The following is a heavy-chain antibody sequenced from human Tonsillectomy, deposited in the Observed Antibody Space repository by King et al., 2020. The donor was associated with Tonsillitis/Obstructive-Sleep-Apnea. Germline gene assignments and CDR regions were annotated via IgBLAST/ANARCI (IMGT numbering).Heavy chain of an antibody. CDR1: GGSISSSSYY. Sequence: QLQLQESGPGLVKPSETLSLTCTVAGGSISSSSYYWGWIRQRPGKGLEWIGSIDYSGSTYYNPSLKSRVNISVDTSKNQFSLKLSSVTAADTAVYYCASLAGIAPNYWGQGTLVTVSS. D-gene: IGHD6-13*01. CDR3: ASLAGIAPNY. J-gene: IGHJ4*02. CDR2: IDYSGST. V-gene: IGHV4-39*01.